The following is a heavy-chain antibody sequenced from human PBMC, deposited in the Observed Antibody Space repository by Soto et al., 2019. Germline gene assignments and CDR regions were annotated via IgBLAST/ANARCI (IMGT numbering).Heavy chain of an antibody. CDR1: GLSLSTSGEA. J-gene: IGHJ5*02. CDR3: AHYVSTSPAGWFDP. CDR2: IYWDDDK. Sequence: QITLKESGPTLVKPTQTLTLTCTFSGLSLSTSGEAVGWIRQPPRKALEWLALIYWDDDKRYNPTLKTRLTITKDTSKNQVVLTLTNMDPVDTATYYCAHYVSTSPAGWFDPWGQGILVTVSS. V-gene: IGHV2-5*02. D-gene: IGHD3-10*02.